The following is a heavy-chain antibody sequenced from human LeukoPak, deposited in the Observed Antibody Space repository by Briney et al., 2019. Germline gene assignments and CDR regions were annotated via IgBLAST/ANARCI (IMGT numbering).Heavy chain of an antibody. CDR1: GFTFSSYE. D-gene: IGHD6-13*01. CDR3: ATTSIAAAVPGCFDY. CDR2: ISSSGKTI. J-gene: IGHJ4*02. V-gene: IGHV3-48*03. Sequence: GGSLRLSCEASGFTFSSYEMNWVRQAPGKGLEWVSYISSSGKTIYYADSTKGRFTVSRDNAKNSLYLQMNSLRAEDTAVYYCATTSIAAAVPGCFDYWGPGNPGHRLL.